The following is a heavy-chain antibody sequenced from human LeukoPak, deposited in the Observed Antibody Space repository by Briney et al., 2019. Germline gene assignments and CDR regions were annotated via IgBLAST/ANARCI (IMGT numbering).Heavy chain of an antibody. Sequence: PSETLSLTCTVSGGSISSSSYYWGWIRQPPGKGLEWIGSIYYSGSTYYNPSLKSRVTISVDTSKNQFSLKLSSVTAADTAVYYCAKDHGSSRTNWFDPWGQGTLVTVSS. CDR3: AKDHGSSRTNWFDP. V-gene: IGHV4-39*02. D-gene: IGHD6-13*01. J-gene: IGHJ5*02. CDR1: GGSISSSSYY. CDR2: IYYSGST.